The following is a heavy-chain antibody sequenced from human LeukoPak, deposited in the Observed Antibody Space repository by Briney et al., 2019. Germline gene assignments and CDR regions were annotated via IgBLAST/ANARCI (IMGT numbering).Heavy chain of an antibody. Sequence: VKVSFKASGGTFSSYAISWVRPAPGQGLEWMGGIIPIFGTANYAQKFQGRVTITADESTSTAYMELSSLRSEDTAVYYCARDGYCSGGSCYWFDPWGQGTLVTVSS. CDR2: IIPIFGTA. J-gene: IGHJ5*02. V-gene: IGHV1-69*01. CDR1: GGTFSSYA. CDR3: ARDGYCSGGSCYWFDP. D-gene: IGHD2-15*01.